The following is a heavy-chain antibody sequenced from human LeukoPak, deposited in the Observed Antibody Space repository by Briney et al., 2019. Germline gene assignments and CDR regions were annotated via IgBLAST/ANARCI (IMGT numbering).Heavy chain of an antibody. J-gene: IGHJ3*02. CDR1: GFTFSNNA. CDR2: IWYGGSNK. CDR3: ARDYDSSGLGAFDI. Sequence: GGSLRLSCAASGFTFSNNAMHWVRQAPGKGLEWVAVIWYGGSNKYYADSVKGRFTISRDNAKNSLYLQTDSLRAEDTAVYYCARDYDSSGLGAFDIWGQGTTVTVSS. V-gene: IGHV3-33*01. D-gene: IGHD3-22*01.